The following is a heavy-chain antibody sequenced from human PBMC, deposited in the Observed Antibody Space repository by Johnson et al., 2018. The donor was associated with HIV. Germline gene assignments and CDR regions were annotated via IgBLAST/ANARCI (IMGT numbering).Heavy chain of an antibody. CDR1: GFTVSSNY. CDR2: IYSGGST. J-gene: IGHJ3*02. D-gene: IGHD3-22*01. Sequence: MQLVESGGGLVQPGGSLRLSCAASGFTVSSNYMSWVRQAPGKGLEWVSVIYSGGSTYYADSVKGRFTISRDNSKNTLYLQMNSLRAEDTAVYYCARASSGYYSDSFDIWGQGKIVTVSS. V-gene: IGHV3-66*02. CDR3: ARASSGYYSDSFDI.